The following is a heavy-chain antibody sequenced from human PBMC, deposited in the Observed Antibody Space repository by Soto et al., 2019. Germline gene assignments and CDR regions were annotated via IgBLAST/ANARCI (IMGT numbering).Heavy chain of an antibody. J-gene: IGHJ4*02. CDR3: ARAPMEPNRYSNTTEFDY. CDR1: GGSISSYY. V-gene: IGHV4-4*07. D-gene: IGHD6-13*01. Sequence: PSETLSLTCTVSGGSISSYYWSWIRQPAGKGLEWIGRIYTSGSTNYNPSLKSRVTMSVDTSKNQFSLKLSSVTAADTAVYYCARAPMEPNRYSNTTEFDYWGQGTLVTVSS. CDR2: IYTSGST.